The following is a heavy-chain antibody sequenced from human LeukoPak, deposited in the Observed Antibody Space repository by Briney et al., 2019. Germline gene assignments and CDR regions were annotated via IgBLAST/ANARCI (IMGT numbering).Heavy chain of an antibody. Sequence: ASVKVSCKASGYTFTSYYMHWVRQAPGQGLEWMGIINLSGGSTSYAQKFQGRVTMTRNTSISTAYMELSSLRSDDTAVYYCARAGTYYDFWSGYYSGYYYYYYMDVWGKGTTVTVSS. J-gene: IGHJ6*03. CDR3: ARAGTYYDFWSGYYSGYYYYYYMDV. V-gene: IGHV1-46*01. CDR1: GYTFTSYY. D-gene: IGHD3-3*01. CDR2: INLSGGST.